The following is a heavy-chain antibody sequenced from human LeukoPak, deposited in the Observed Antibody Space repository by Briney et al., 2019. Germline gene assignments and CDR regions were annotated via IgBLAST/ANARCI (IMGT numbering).Heavy chain of an antibody. Sequence: SETLSLTCTVSGVSISSSNSYWGWIRQPPGKGLEWIGSIYYTGNTYYNASLKSRVTISIDTSKNQISLRLTSVTATDTAIYYCARQTGSGLFILPGGQGTLVTVSS. D-gene: IGHD3/OR15-3a*01. CDR2: IYYTGNT. J-gene: IGHJ4*02. V-gene: IGHV4-39*01. CDR1: GVSISSSNSY. CDR3: ARQTGSGLFILP.